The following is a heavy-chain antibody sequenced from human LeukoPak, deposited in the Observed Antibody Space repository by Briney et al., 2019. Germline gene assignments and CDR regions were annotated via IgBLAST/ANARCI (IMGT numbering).Heavy chain of an antibody. CDR3: ARGRQEVSMIVVVMTAVSYYLDV. J-gene: IGHJ6*03. CDR1: GGSISSSSYY. CDR2: INPSGRI. D-gene: IGHD3-22*01. V-gene: IGHV4-39*07. Sequence: SETLSLTCTVSGGSISSSSYYWGWIRQAPGKGLEWIGEINPSGRISYNPSLKSRLTISVDASKNQFSLNLRSLTAADTAVYYCARGRQEVSMIVVVMTAVSYYLDVWGKGTTVTVS.